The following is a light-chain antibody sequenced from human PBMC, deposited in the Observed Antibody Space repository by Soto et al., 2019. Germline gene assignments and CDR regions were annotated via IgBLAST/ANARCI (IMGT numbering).Light chain of an antibody. CDR2: DAS. J-gene: IGKJ2*01. CDR1: QSISSW. Sequence: DIQMNQYPSTLSASVGDRVTITCRASQSISSWLAWYQQKPGKAPKLLIYDASSLESGVPSRFSGSGSGTEFTLTISSLQPDDFATYYCQQYNSYSYTFGQGTKVDIK. CDR3: QQYNSYSYT. V-gene: IGKV1-5*01.